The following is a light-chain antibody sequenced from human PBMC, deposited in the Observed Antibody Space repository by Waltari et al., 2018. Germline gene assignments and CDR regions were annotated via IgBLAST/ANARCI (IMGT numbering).Light chain of an antibody. CDR3: QQYNDWPLT. CDR1: QSISTM. CDR2: GVS. Sequence: ILMTQSPATLSVSPGERATLSCRASQSISTMLAWYQQKPGQAPRLLIHGVSTRATGIPATFSGSGSGTDFTLTISSLQSEDFAVYYCQQYNDWPLTFGGGTKVEIK. V-gene: IGKV3-15*01. J-gene: IGKJ4*01.